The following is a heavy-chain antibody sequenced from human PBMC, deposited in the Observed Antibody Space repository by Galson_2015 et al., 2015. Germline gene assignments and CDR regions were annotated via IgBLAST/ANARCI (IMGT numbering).Heavy chain of an antibody. D-gene: IGHD5-24*01. CDR3: AIGGDGYSPGAFDI. CDR1: GGSISSYY. J-gene: IGHJ4*02. Sequence: LSLTCTVSGGSISSYYWSWIRQPPGKGLEWIGYIYYSGSTNYNPSLKSRVTISVDTSKNQFSLKLSSVTAADTAVYYCAIGGDGYSPGAFDIWGQGTLVTVSS. CDR2: IYYSGST. V-gene: IGHV4-59*01.